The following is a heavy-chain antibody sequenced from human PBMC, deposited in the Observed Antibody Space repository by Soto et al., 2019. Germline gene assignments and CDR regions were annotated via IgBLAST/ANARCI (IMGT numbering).Heavy chain of an antibody. CDR2: ISSSGSTI. V-gene: IGHV3-48*03. CDR1: GFTFSSSE. J-gene: IGHJ6*02. Sequence: PGGSLRLSCAASGFTFSSSEMNWVRQAPGKGLEWVSYISSSGSTIYYADSVKGRFTISRDNAKNSLYLQMNSLRAEDTAVYYCARAEAFYGMDVWGQGTTVTVSS. CDR3: ARAEAFYGMDV.